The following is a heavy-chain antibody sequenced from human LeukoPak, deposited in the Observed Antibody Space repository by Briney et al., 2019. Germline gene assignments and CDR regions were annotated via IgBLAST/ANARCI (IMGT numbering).Heavy chain of an antibody. CDR3: ARGNFYDNKGYSPELRY. CDR1: GYTFTGYY. Sequence: GASVKVSCKASGYTFTGYYIHWVRQAPGQGLEWVGWINPNGGGTNYAQKFQGRVTMTRDTSISAAYMELSRLTSDDTAVYYCARGNFYDNKGYSPELRYWGQGTLVTVSS. D-gene: IGHD3-10*01. J-gene: IGHJ4*02. CDR2: INPNGGGT. V-gene: IGHV1-2*02.